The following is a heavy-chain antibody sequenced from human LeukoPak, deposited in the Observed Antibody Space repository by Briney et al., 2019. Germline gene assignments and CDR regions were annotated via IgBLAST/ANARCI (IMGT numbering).Heavy chain of an antibody. CDR2: INPNSGGT. J-gene: IGHJ4*02. CDR3: AREPPRWELLYSFDY. V-gene: IGHV1-2*06. Sequence: ASVKVSCKXSGYTFTGYYIHWVRQAPRQGLEWMGRINPNSGGTNYSQKFQGRVTMTGDTSISTAYMELSRLRSDDTAIYYCAREPPRWELLYSFDYWGQGTLVTVSS. D-gene: IGHD1-26*01. CDR1: GYTFTGYY.